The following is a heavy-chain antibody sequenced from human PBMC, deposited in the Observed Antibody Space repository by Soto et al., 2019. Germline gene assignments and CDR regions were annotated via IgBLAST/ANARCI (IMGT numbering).Heavy chain of an antibody. D-gene: IGHD6-19*01. J-gene: IGHJ4*02. CDR1: GYTFTSYD. V-gene: IGHV1-8*01. CDR3: ARVRYSSGWYRTITFDY. CDR2: MNPNSGNT. Sequence: ASVKVSCTASGYTFTSYDINWVRQATGQGLEWMGWMNPNSGNTGYAQKFQGRVTMTRNTSISTAYMELSSLRSEDTAVYYCARVRYSSGWYRTITFDYWGQGTLVTSPQ.